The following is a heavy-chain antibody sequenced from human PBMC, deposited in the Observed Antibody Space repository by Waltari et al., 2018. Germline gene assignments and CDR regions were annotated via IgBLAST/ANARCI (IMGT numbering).Heavy chain of an antibody. J-gene: IGHJ4*02. V-gene: IGHV1-69*01. Sequence: GQGRELMGGIIPIFGTANYAQKFQGRVTITADESTSTAYMELSSLRSEDTAVYYCARGYCSGGSCYGFDYWGQGTLVTVSS. D-gene: IGHD2-15*01. CDR3: ARGYCSGGSCYGFDY. CDR2: IIPIFGTA.